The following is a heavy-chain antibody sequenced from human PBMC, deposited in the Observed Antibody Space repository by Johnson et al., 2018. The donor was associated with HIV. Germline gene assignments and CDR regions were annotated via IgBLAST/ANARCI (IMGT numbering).Heavy chain of an antibody. CDR2: ISWNSGTI. J-gene: IGHJ3*02. CDR3: VRVGGDHGNAFDI. D-gene: IGHD2-21*02. CDR1: GFTFDDYA. Sequence: VQLVESGGGLEQPGRSLRLSCTASGFTFDDYAIHWVRQAPGKGLEWVSGISWNSGTIGYADSVKGRFTVSRDESKNSLYLQMFSLKTEDTAVYYCVRVGGDHGNAFDIWGQGTMVTVSS. V-gene: IGHV3-9*01.